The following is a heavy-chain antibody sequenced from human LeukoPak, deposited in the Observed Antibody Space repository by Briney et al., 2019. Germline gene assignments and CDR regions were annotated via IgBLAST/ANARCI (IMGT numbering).Heavy chain of an antibody. CDR1: GFTFSSYG. V-gene: IGHV3-30*18. CDR3: AKPHGSGWTDFDY. J-gene: IGHJ4*02. Sequence: GGSLRLSCAASGFTFSSYGMHWVRQAPGKGLEWVAVISYDGSNKYYADSVKGRFTISRDNSKNTLYLQMNSLRAEDTAVYYCAKPHGSGWTDFDYWGQGTLVTVSS. CDR2: ISYDGSNK. D-gene: IGHD6-19*01.